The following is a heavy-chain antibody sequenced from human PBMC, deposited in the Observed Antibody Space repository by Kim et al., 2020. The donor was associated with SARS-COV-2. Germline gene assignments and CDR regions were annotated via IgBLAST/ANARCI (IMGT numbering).Heavy chain of an antibody. D-gene: IGHD3-10*01. V-gene: IGHV4-34*01. J-gene: IGHJ6*02. CDR3: ARSSRYYGSGTPGGMDV. Sequence: LKSRVTISVDTSKNQFSLKLSSVTAADTAVYYCARSSRYYGSGTPGGMDVWGQGTTVTVSS.